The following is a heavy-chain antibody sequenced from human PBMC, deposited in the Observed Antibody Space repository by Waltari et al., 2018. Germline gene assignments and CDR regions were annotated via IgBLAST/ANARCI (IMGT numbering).Heavy chain of an antibody. D-gene: IGHD3-10*01. Sequence: QLQLQESGPGLVEPSETLFLTCTASGDSISNNNYYCGWIRQPRGTGLQWIGSIHYIGYTYYSSSRKSRVIISVDTSNNQFSLRLTSVTAADTAIYFCARNQRGWFDAFDIWGQGTLVTVSS. CDR1: GDSISNNNYY. J-gene: IGHJ4*02. CDR3: ARNQRGWFDAFDI. CDR2: IHYIGYT. V-gene: IGHV4-39*07.